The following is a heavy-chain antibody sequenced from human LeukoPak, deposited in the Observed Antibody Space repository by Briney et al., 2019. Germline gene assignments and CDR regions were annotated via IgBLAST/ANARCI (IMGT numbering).Heavy chain of an antibody. D-gene: IGHD6-13*01. CDR2: IYWDDDN. Sequence: SGPTLVNPTQTLTLTFTFSGFSLSTSGVGVGWIRQPPGKALEWLELIYWDDDNRYSPSRESRLTLTKDTSKNQVVLTMTNMDPVDTATYYCAHAGYSSSWWFIDYWGQGTLVTVSS. J-gene: IGHJ4*02. V-gene: IGHV2-5*02. CDR1: GFSLSTSGVG. CDR3: AHAGYSSSWWFIDY.